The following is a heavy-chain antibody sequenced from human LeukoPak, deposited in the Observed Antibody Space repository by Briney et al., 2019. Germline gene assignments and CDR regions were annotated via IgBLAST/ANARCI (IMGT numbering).Heavy chain of an antibody. D-gene: IGHD4-17*01. CDR2: TYYRSKWYN. Sequence: SQTLSLTCAISGDSVSSNSAAWNWIRQSPSRGLEWLRRTYYRSKWYNDYAVSVKSRITVNPDTSKNQFSLQLNSVTPEDTAVYYCARETTVRPVYWYYYYYMDVWGKGTTVTISS. CDR3: ARETTVRPVYWYYYYYMDV. V-gene: IGHV6-1*01. CDR1: GDSVSSNSAA. J-gene: IGHJ6*03.